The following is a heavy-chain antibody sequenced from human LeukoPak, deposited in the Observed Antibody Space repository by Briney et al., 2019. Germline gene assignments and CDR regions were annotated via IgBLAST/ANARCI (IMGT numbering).Heavy chain of an antibody. CDR3: ARHQAPAAGNWFDP. D-gene: IGHD6-13*01. Sequence: SETLSLTCTVSGGSISSSSYYWGWIRQPPGQGLEGIGSIYYSGSTYYNPSLKSRVTISVHTSKNQFWLQLSSVTAADTAVYYCARHQAPAAGNWFDPWGQGTLVTVSS. J-gene: IGHJ5*02. V-gene: IGHV4-39*01. CDR2: IYYSGST. CDR1: GGSISSSSYY.